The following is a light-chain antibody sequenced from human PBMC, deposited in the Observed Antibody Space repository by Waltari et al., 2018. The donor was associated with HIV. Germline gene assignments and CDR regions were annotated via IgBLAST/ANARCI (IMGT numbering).Light chain of an antibody. V-gene: IGLV1-44*01. CDR3: AAWDDSLSGVV. CDR1: SSNIGNTP. J-gene: IGLJ2*01. CDR2: TNN. Sequence: QSVMTQPPSASGTPGQSATISCSGSSSNIGNTPVNWYQQLPGTAPKLLIYTNNQRPSGVPDRFSGSRSGTSASPAISGLQSEDEADYYCAAWDDSLSGVVFGGGTKLTVL.